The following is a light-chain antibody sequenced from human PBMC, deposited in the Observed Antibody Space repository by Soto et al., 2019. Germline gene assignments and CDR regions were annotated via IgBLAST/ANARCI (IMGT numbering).Light chain of an antibody. CDR2: DVS. CDR3: QQRSNWPRT. CDR1: QSIDSY. J-gene: IGKJ2*01. Sequence: EIVLTQSPATLSLSPGERATLSCRASQSIDSYLAWYQQKPGQAPRLLIYDVSNRATGIPVRFSGSGSGTEFTLNISRLEPEDFAVYYCQQRSNWPRTFGQGTKLEIK. V-gene: IGKV3-11*01.